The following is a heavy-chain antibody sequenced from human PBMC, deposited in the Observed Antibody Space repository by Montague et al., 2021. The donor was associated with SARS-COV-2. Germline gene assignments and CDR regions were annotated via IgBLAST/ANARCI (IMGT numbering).Heavy chain of an antibody. J-gene: IGHJ3*02. Sequence: SETLSLTCTVSGGSITGYYWSWLRRSPGKGLEWIAYIYDGGAVNXNPSLGSRVTISTDTSKNQLSLKVNSVTAADTAVYYCVRDHPYGGPRGAYDIGGKGTVVSVFS. CDR1: GGSITGYY. CDR2: IYDGGAV. V-gene: IGHV4-59*01. D-gene: IGHD4-23*01. CDR3: VRDHPYGGPRGAYDI.